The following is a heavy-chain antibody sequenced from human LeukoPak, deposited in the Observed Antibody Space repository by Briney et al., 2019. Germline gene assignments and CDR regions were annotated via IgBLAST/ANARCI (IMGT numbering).Heavy chain of an antibody. CDR1: GYTFTSYF. CDR2: VNPSGGST. Sequence: ASVKVSCKASGYTFTSYFMHWVRQAPGQGLEWMGLVNPSGGSTNYAQKFQGRVTMTRDMSTSTVFMELDSLRSEDTAVYYCARGPGDLGDYWGQRTLVTVSS. J-gene: IGHJ4*02. D-gene: IGHD7-27*01. CDR3: ARGPGDLGDY. V-gene: IGHV1-46*01.